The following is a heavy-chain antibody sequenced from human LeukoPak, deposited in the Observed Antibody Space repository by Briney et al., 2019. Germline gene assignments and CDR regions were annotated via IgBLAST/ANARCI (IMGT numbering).Heavy chain of an antibody. Sequence: SETLSLTCTVSGGSISSYYWSWIRQPPGKGLEWIGYIYYSGSANYNPSLKSRVTISVDTSKNQFSLKLSSVTAADTAVYYCARSLGDEVYDYVWGSYRSPFGYWGQGTLVTVSS. CDR2: IYYSGSA. CDR1: GGSISSYY. CDR3: ARSLGDEVYDYVWGSYRSPFGY. J-gene: IGHJ4*02. D-gene: IGHD3-16*02. V-gene: IGHV4-59*01.